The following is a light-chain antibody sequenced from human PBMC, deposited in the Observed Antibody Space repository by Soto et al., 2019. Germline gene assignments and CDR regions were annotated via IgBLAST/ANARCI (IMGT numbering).Light chain of an antibody. V-gene: IGLV1-40*01. CDR1: SSNIGAGYD. Sequence: QAVVTQTPSVSGAPGQRVTISCTGSSSNIGAGYDVHWYQLLPGTAPKLLIYGNNNRPSGVPDRFSGSKSGTSASLAITGLQAEDEADYYCQSHDSSLSGSVFGGGTKVTVL. CDR3: QSHDSSLSGSV. CDR2: GNN. J-gene: IGLJ3*02.